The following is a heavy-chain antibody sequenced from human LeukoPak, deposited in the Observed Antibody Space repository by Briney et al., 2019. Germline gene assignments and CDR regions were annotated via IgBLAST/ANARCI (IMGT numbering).Heavy chain of an antibody. V-gene: IGHV4-38-2*01. CDR2: ISTSGST. J-gene: IGHJ4*02. Sequence: PSETLSLTCAVSGYSISSGYYWGWIRQPAGRGLEWIGRISTSGSTNYNPSLKSRVTISVDTSKNQFSLKLSSVTAADTAVYYCARQGGIWFGELLNYFDYWGQGTLITVSS. D-gene: IGHD3-10*01. CDR3: ARQGGIWFGELLNYFDY. CDR1: GYSISSGYY.